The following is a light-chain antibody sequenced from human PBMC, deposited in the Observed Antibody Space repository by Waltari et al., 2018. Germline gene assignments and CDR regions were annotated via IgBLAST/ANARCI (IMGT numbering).Light chain of an antibody. CDR2: GAS. V-gene: IGKV3D-7*01. CDR1: QSVSSSY. J-gene: IGKJ2*01. CDR3: QQDYDT. Sequence: PGERVTLSCRASQSVSSSYLTWYQQKPGQAPRLLIYGASTRATSIPARFSGSGSGTDFTLTISSLQPEDFAVYYCQQDYDTCGQGTKLEI.